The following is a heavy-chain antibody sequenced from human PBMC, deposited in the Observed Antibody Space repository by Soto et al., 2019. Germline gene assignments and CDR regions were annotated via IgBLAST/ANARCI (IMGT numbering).Heavy chain of an antibody. CDR2: LITIFGTA. Sequence: QVQLVQSGAEVKKPGSSVKVSCKASGGTFSSYAISWVRQAPGQGLEWMGGLITIFGTANYAQKFKGRVTITADESTSTAYMELSSLRSEDTAVHYCARVVPVVKFFHYCYFDLWGRGTLVTVSS. CDR3: ARVVPVVKFFHYCYFDL. CDR1: GGTFSSYA. J-gene: IGHJ2*01. D-gene: IGHD2-15*01. V-gene: IGHV1-69*12.